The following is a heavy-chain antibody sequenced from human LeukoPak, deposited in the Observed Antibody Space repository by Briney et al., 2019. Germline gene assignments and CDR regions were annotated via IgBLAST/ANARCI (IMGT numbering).Heavy chain of an antibody. V-gene: IGHV3-30*02. Sequence: GGSLRLSCAASGFTFSSYGMHWVRQAPGKGLEWVAFIRYDGSNKYYADSVKGRFTISRDNSKNTLYLQMNSLRAEDTAVYYCARDQTGIAVIDYWGQGTLVTVSS. CDR3: ARDQTGIAVIDY. CDR1: GFTFSSYG. CDR2: IRYDGSNK. D-gene: IGHD6-19*01. J-gene: IGHJ4*02.